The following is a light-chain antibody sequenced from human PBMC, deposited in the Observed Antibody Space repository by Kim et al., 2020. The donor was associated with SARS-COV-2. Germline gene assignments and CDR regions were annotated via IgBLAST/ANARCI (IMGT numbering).Light chain of an antibody. CDR2: DAS. CDR1: QDIGKF. CDR3: QQYDAFPLT. J-gene: IGKJ4*01. Sequence: GDRVTITCQASQDIGKFLNWYQRKPGKPPKLLIFDASDLETGVPSRFSGSGSGTDFTFAISSLQPEDIATYYCQQYDAFPLTFGGGTKV. V-gene: IGKV1-33*01.